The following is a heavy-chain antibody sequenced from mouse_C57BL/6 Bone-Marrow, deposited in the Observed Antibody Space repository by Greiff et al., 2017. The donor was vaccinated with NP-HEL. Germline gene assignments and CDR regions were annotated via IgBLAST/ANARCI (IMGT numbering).Heavy chain of an antibody. V-gene: IGHV1-81*01. D-gene: IGHD1-1*01. CDR2: IYPRSGNT. CDR1: GYTFTSYG. CDR3: ARSYYYDYFDY. J-gene: IGHJ2*01. Sequence: VQRVESGAELARPGASVKLSCKASGYTFTSYGISWVKQRTGQGLEWIGEIYPRSGNTYYNEKFKGKATLTANKSSSTAYMELRSLTSEDSAVYFCARSYYYDYFDYWGQGTTLTVSS.